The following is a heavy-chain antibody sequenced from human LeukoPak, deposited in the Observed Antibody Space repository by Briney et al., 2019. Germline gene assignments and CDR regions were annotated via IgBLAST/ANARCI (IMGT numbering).Heavy chain of an antibody. Sequence: SETLSLTSADSGYSISSGHYWDWIMQPPAKLLKWIGSIYHSGSTYYNPSLKSRVTISVDTSKNQFSLKLSSVTAADTAVYYCARDGIVVVPAAHYYYGMDVWGKGTTVTVSS. J-gene: IGHJ6*04. CDR1: GYSISSGHY. CDR2: IYHSGST. CDR3: ARDGIVVVPAAHYYYGMDV. V-gene: IGHV4-38-2*02. D-gene: IGHD2-2*01.